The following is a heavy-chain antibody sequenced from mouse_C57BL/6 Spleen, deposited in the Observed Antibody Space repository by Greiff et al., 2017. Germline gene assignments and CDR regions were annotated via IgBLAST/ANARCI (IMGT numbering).Heavy chain of an antibody. CDR1: GYTFTTYP. Sequence: VQLQQSGAELARPGASVKMSCKASGYTFTTYPMQWVKQKPGQGLEWIGNFNPCSDYTKYNEKFKGKATLTVEKSSSTVYMQLSRLTSDDSAVYYCAREGRVDFWGWGTGATVT. J-gene: IGHJ1*03. V-gene: IGHV1-4*01. D-gene: IGHD3-3*01. CDR2: FNPCSDYT. CDR3: AREGRVDFWG.